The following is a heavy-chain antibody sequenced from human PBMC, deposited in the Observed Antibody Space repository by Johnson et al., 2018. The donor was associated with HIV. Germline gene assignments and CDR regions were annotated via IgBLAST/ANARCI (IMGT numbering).Heavy chain of an antibody. Sequence: QVQLVESGGGLIQPGGSLRLSCAVSGFTVSSNYMSWVRQAPGKGLEWVAVIWYDGINKYYADSVKGRFTISRDNSKNSLYLQVHSFRVEDTAVYYCAREGFSGTYFSAFDIWGQGTMVTVSS. J-gene: IGHJ3*02. D-gene: IGHD1-1*01. CDR3: AREGFSGTYFSAFDI. CDR1: GFTVSSNY. V-gene: IGHV3-33*08. CDR2: IWYDGINK.